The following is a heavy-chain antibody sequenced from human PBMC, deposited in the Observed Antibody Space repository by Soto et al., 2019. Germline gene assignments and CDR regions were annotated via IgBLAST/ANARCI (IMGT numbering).Heavy chain of an antibody. Sequence: QITLNESGPRQGKPRQTLTLTCTFSGFSLTTSRVGVGWIRQSPGKAPEWLALIFWDDDKRYSPSLKSRLTITKDTSKNQVVLTMADLDPADTATYYCAHRVLRTVFGLVTTTAIYFDFWGQGTPVAVSS. D-gene: IGHD3-3*01. CDR1: GFSLTTSRVG. V-gene: IGHV2-5*02. CDR3: AHRVLRTVFGLVTTTAIYFDF. CDR2: IFWDDDK. J-gene: IGHJ4*02.